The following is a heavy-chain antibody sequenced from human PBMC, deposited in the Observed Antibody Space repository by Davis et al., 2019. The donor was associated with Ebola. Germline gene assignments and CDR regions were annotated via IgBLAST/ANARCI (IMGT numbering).Heavy chain of an antibody. J-gene: IGHJ4*02. D-gene: IGHD4-17*01. V-gene: IGHV3-7*01. CDR1: GFTLRSYW. Sequence: GESLKISCGVSGFTLRSYWMHWVRQVPGKGLEWVANIKQDGSEKYYVDSVKGRFTISRDNAKNSLYLQMNSLRAEDTAVYYCARDRWATVTSVLTYWGQGTLVTVSS. CDR2: IKQDGSEK. CDR3: ARDRWATVTSVLTY.